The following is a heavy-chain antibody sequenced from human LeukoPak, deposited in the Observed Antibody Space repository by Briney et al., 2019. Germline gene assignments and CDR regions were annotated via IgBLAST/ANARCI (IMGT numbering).Heavy chain of an antibody. CDR3: AKDIYGDYGGLDY. CDR1: GFTFSNYA. Sequence: GGSLRLSCAASGFTFSNYAMNCVRQAPGKGLEWVSTIINSGGSTYYADSVKGGFTISRDSPKNTLYLQMNSLRDEDTAVYYCAKDIYGDYGGLDYWGQGTLVTVSS. D-gene: IGHD4-17*01. CDR2: IINSGGST. J-gene: IGHJ4*02. V-gene: IGHV3-23*01.